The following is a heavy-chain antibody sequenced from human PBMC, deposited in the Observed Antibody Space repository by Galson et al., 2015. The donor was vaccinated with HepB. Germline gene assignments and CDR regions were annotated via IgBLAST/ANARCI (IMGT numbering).Heavy chain of an antibody. CDR3: ARTTVTSHYYYMDV. V-gene: IGHV1-69*13. J-gene: IGHJ6*03. CDR1: GGTFSTYA. CDR2: IIPIFGTA. Sequence: SVKVSCKASGGTFSTYAVGWVRQAPGQELEWMGGIIPIFGTANYAQKFQDRVTITADESTSTAYMELSRLTSDDTAVYYCARTTVTSHYYYMDVWGKGTAVTVSS. D-gene: IGHD3-16*01.